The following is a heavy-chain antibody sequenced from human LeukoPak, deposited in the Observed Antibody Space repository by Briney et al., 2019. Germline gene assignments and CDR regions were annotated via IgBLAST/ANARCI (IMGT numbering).Heavy chain of an antibody. V-gene: IGHV3-7*01. D-gene: IGHD6-19*01. CDR2: IKQDGSEK. CDR3: ARVSSSGWYRGDY. J-gene: IGHJ4*02. Sequence: GGSLRLSCAASGFTFSSYWMSWVCQAPGKGLEWVANIKQDGSEKYYVDSVKGRFTISRDNAKNSLYLQMNSLRAEDTAVYYCARVSSSGWYRGDYWGQGTLVTVSS. CDR1: GFTFSSYW.